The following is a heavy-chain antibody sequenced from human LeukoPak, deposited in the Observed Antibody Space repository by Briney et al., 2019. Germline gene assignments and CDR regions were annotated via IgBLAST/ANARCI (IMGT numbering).Heavy chain of an antibody. D-gene: IGHD3-10*01. V-gene: IGHV3-23*01. CDR3: ANYRGGRSYCDMDV. CDR1: GFTFNNYA. CDR2: FSGSGDRT. Sequence: GSLRLSCADSGFTFNNYALTWVRQAPGKGLEWVSTFSGSGDRTYYADSVKGRFTISRDNSQNTLYLQMNSLRVDDTAVYYCANYRGGRSYCDMDVWGQGTTVTVSS. J-gene: IGHJ6*02.